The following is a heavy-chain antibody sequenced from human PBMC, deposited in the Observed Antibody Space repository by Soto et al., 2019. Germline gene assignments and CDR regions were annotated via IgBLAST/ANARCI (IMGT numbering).Heavy chain of an antibody. J-gene: IGHJ6*02. CDR2: IKSKTDGGTT. V-gene: IGHV3-15*07. CDR3: TTGPCGGWYFNYYYGMDV. CDR1: SVSNAW. D-gene: IGHD6-19*01. Sequence: SVSNAWMNWVRQAPGKGLEWVGRIKSKTDGGTTDYAAPVKGRFTISRDDSKNTLYLQMNSLKTEDTAVYYCTTGPCGGWYFNYYYGMDVWGQGTTVTVSS.